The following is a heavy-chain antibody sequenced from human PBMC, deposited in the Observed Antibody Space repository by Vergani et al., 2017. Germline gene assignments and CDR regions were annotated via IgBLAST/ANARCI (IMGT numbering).Heavy chain of an antibody. V-gene: IGHV4-59*01. Sequence: QVQLQESGPGLVKPSETLSLTCTVSGGSISSYYWSWIRQPPGKGLEWIGYIYYSGSTNYNPSLKGRVTISVDTSKNQFSLKLSSVTAADTAVYYCARVGYYGSGSFWFDPWGQGTLVTVSS. J-gene: IGHJ5*02. CDR2: IYYSGST. CDR3: ARVGYYGSGSFWFDP. D-gene: IGHD3-10*01. CDR1: GGSISSYY.